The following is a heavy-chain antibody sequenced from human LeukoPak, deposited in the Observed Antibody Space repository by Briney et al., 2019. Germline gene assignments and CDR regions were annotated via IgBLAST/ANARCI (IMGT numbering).Heavy chain of an antibody. CDR1: GYSISSGYY. D-gene: IGHD5-12*01. J-gene: IGHJ4*02. CDR2: VYRSGNT. V-gene: IGHV4-38-2*01. Sequence: PSETLSLTCAVSGYSISSGYYWTWIRQPPGKGLEYIGSVYRSGNTYCNPSLKSRVTISVDTSKNQFSLKLTSVTAADTAVYYCARHGRHTGYAPVDYWGQGTLVAVSS. CDR3: ARHGRHTGYAPVDY.